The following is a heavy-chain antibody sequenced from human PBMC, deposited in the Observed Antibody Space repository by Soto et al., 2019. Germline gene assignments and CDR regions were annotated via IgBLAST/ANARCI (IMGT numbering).Heavy chain of an antibody. Sequence: GGSLRLSCAASGFSFSNCWMHWVRQAPGMGLEWVSHINSDGSSTTYADSVKGRFTISRDNAKNTLYLQMNSLRAEDTAVYYCARAIGYYGIDVWGQGTTVTVSS. D-gene: IGHD3-22*01. CDR1: GFSFSNCW. J-gene: IGHJ6*02. V-gene: IGHV3-74*01. CDR2: INSDGSST. CDR3: ARAIGYYGIDV.